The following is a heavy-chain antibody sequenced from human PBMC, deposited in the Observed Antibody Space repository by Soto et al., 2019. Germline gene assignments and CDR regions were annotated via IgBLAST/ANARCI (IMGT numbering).Heavy chain of an antibody. D-gene: IGHD6-13*01. V-gene: IGHV3-30-3*01. CDR1: GFTFSSYA. J-gene: IGHJ6*02. CDR2: ISYDGSNK. CDR3: ARDGSIAAAGPHDYYYGMDV. Sequence: GGSLRLSCAASGFTFSSYAMHWVRQAPGKGLEWVAVISYDGSNKYYADSVKGRFTISRDNSKNTLYLQMNSLRAEDTAVYYCARDGSIAAAGPHDYYYGMDVWGQGTTVTVSS.